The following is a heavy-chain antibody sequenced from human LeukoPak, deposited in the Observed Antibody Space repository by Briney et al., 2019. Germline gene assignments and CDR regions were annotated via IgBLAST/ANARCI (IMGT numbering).Heavy chain of an antibody. Sequence: GGSLRLSCAAPGFTFNTHTMNWVRQAPGKGLEWVSYISPSGNAIYYADSVKGRFIISRDNAKNSLYLQMNSLRADDAAMYYCANFGGGWGQGTLVTVSS. D-gene: IGHD3-10*01. CDR2: ISPSGNAI. V-gene: IGHV3-48*01. J-gene: IGHJ4*02. CDR3: ANFGGG. CDR1: GFTFNTHT.